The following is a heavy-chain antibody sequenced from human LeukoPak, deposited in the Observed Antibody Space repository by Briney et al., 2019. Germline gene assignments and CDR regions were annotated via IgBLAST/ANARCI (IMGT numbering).Heavy chain of an antibody. D-gene: IGHD2-15*01. J-gene: IGHJ4*02. V-gene: IGHV1-69*06. Sequence: SVKVSCKASGGTFSSYAISWVRQAPGQGLEWMGGIIPIFGTANYAQKFQGRVTITADKSTSTAYMELSSLRSEDTAVYYCARDRGRLGYCSGGSCHLDYWGQGTLVTVSS. CDR1: GGTFSSYA. CDR2: IIPIFGTA. CDR3: ARDRGRLGYCSGGSCHLDY.